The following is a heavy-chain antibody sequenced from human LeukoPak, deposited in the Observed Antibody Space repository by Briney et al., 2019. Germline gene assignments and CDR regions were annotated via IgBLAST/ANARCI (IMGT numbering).Heavy chain of an antibody. Sequence: SETLSLTCTVSGGSISSSSYYWGWIRQPPGKGLEWIGSIYYSGSTYYNPSLKSRVTISADTSKNQFSLKLSSVTAADTAVYYCARDGEYFDYWGQGTLVTVSS. J-gene: IGHJ4*02. CDR1: GGSISSSSYY. CDR2: IYYSGST. V-gene: IGHV4-39*07. CDR3: ARDGEYFDY.